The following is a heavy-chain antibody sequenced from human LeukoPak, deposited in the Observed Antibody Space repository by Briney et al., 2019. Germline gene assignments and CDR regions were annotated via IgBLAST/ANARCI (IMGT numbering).Heavy chain of an antibody. V-gene: IGHV3-23*01. CDR2: ISGSGDNT. Sequence: GGSLRLSCAASGFTVSSNDMSWVRQAPGKGLEWVSGISGSGDNTYYADSVKGRFTISRDNSKNTLYVQVNSLGTEDTAAYYCAKGSYYDSSGSFYFDYWGQGTLVTVSS. CDR1: GFTVSSND. CDR3: AKGSYYDSSGSFYFDY. J-gene: IGHJ4*02. D-gene: IGHD3-22*01.